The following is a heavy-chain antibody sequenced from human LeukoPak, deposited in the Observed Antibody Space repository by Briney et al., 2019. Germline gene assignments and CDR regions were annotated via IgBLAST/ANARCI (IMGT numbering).Heavy chain of an antibody. CDR3: ARDGARMPEHWLDP. Sequence: GASVKVSCKASGYTFTSYHMHWVRQAPGQGPEWMGLINPSSGSTIYAQKFQGRVTMTRDTSTSTVYMELSSLRSEDTAVYYCARDGARMPEHWLDPWGQGTLVTVSS. CDR1: GYTFTSYH. J-gene: IGHJ5*02. CDR2: INPSSGST. D-gene: IGHD1-14*01. V-gene: IGHV1-46*01.